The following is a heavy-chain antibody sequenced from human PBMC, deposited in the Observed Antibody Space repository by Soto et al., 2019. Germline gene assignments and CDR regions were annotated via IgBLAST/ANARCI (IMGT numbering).Heavy chain of an antibody. CDR3: ECGAAAAAGTRDGMDV. J-gene: IGHJ6*02. D-gene: IGHD6-13*01. CDR2: INPNSGGT. CDR1: GYTFTGYC. Sequence: QVQLVQSGAEVKKPGASVKVSCKASGYTFTGYCMHWVRQAPGQGLEWMGWINPNSGGTNYAQKLQGWVTMTRDTSITTTYMALSGLRSVDTAVNYCECGAAAAAGTRDGMDVWGQGTTVTVSS. V-gene: IGHV1-2*04.